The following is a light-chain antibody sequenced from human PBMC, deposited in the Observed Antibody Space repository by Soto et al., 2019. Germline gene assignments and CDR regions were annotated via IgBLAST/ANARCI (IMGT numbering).Light chain of an antibody. CDR1: QTVSRY. V-gene: IGKV3-11*01. Sequence: EIVLTQSPATLSLSPGERATLSCRASQTVSRYLAWYQQRPGQAPRLLIYDASNKATGIPARFSGSGSGTDFTLTIRSLEPEDFAVYYCQQRTNWLWTFGQGTKVEMK. CDR2: DAS. CDR3: QQRTNWLWT. J-gene: IGKJ1*01.